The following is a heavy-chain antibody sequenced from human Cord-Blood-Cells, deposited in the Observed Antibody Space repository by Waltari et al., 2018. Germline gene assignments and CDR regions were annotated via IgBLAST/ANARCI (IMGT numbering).Heavy chain of an antibody. Sequence: QVQLVQSGAEVKKPGSSVKVSCKASGGTFSSYAISWVRQAPGQGLEWMGGINPIFGTANYAQKFQGRVTITADKSTSTAYMELSSLRSEDTAVYYYARGGSDILTGPDAFDIWGQGTMVTVSS. CDR2: INPIFGTA. CDR1: GGTFSSYA. D-gene: IGHD3-9*01. CDR3: ARGGSDILTGPDAFDI. V-gene: IGHV1-69*06. J-gene: IGHJ3*02.